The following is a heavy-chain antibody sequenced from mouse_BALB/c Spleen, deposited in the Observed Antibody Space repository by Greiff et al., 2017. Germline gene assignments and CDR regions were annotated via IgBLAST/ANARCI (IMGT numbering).Heavy chain of an antibody. CDR1: GYAFSSYW. Sequence: QVQLQQSGAELVRPGSSVKISCKASGYAFSSYWMNWVKQRPGQGLEWIGQIYPGDGDTNYNGKFKGKATLTADKSSSTAYMQLSSLTSEDSAVYFCARSDYRYDGDYFDYWGQGTTLTVSS. D-gene: IGHD2-14*01. CDR2: IYPGDGDT. V-gene: IGHV1-80*01. J-gene: IGHJ2*01. CDR3: ARSDYRYDGDYFDY.